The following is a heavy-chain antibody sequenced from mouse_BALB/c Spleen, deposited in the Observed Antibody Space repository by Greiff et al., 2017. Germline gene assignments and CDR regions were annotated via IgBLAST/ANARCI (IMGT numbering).Heavy chain of an antibody. J-gene: IGHJ4*01. CDR2: ISSGGSYT. Sequence: VQLKESGGDLVKPGGSLKLSCAASGFTFSSYGMSWVRQTPDKRLEWVATISSGGSYTYYPDSVKGRFTISRDNAKNTLYLQMSSLKSEDTAMYYCARHEDYWGQGTSVTVSS. CDR3: ARHEDY. V-gene: IGHV5-6*01. CDR1: GFTFSSYG.